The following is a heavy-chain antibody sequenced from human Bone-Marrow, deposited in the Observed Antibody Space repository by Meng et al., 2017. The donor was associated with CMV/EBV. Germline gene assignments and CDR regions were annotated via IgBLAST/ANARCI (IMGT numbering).Heavy chain of an antibody. V-gene: IGHV4-30-4*08. J-gene: IGHJ4*02. CDR3: ARGSEPDFDY. Sequence: SETLSLTCTVSGGSISSGDYYWSWLRQPPGKGLEWIGYIYYSGSTYYNPSLKSRVTISVDTSKNQFSLKLSSVTAAATSVYYCARGSEPDFDYWGQGTLVTVSS. D-gene: IGHD1-14*01. CDR2: IYYSGST. CDR1: GGSISSGDYY.